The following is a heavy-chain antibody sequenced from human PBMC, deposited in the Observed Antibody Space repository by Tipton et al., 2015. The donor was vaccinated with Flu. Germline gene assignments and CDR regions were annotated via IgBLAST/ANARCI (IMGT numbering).Heavy chain of an antibody. D-gene: IGHD3-22*01. CDR2: INPNSGGT. CDR3: ARGLYYDSSAVGS. CDR1: GYTFTGYY. Sequence: QLVQSGAEVKKPGASVKVSCKASGYTFTGYYMHWVRQAPGQGLEWMGRINPNSGGTNYAQKFQGRVTMTRDTSISTAYMELSRLRPDDPAVYYWARGLYYDSSAVGSWGQGTLVTVSS. J-gene: IGHJ5*02. V-gene: IGHV1-2*06.